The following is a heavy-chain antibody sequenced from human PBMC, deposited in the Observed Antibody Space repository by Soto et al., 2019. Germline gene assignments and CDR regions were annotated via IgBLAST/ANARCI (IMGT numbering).Heavy chain of an antibody. CDR3: ARVIPVSGPDY. CDR1: GGSFSDYY. CDR2: INHSGST. J-gene: IGHJ4*02. Sequence: PSETLSLTCAVYGGSFSDYYWSWIRQPPGKGLEWIGEINHSGSTNYNPSLKSRVTISVDTSKNQFSLKLSFVTAADTAVYYCARVIPVSGPDYWGQGTLVTVSS. V-gene: IGHV4-34*01. D-gene: IGHD3-16*01.